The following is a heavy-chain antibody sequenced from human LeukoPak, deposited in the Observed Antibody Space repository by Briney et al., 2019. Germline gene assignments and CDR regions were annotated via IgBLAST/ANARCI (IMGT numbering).Heavy chain of an antibody. J-gene: IGHJ4*02. CDR3: ARDFPRYYDSSGYWVL. CDR2: VTGSGSTT. D-gene: IGHD3-22*01. CDR1: GFTFSDYP. V-gene: IGHV3-23*01. Sequence: GGSLRLSCAASGFTFSDYPMAWVRQAPGKGLEWVSSVTGSGSTTYYADSVRGRFTISRDNSKNTVYLQMNSLRADDTAVYYCARDFPRYYDSSGYWVLWGQGTLVTVSS.